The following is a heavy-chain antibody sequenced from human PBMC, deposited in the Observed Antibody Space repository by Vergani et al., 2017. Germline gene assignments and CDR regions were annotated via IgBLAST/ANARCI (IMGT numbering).Heavy chain of an antibody. CDR1: GGTFSSYA. V-gene: IGHV1-69*06. Sequence: QVQLVQSGAEVKKPGSSVKVSCKASGGTFSSYAISWVRQAPGQGLEWMGGIIPIFGTANYAQKFQGRVTITADKSTSTAYMELSSLRSEDTAVYYCARDGLGHYDFWSGYYTFDAFDIWGQGTMVTVSS. CDR2: IIPIFGTA. D-gene: IGHD3-3*01. CDR3: ARDGLGHYDFWSGYYTFDAFDI. J-gene: IGHJ3*02.